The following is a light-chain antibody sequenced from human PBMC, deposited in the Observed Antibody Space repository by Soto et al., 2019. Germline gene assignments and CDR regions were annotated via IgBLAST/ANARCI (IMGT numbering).Light chain of an antibody. CDR2: DTS. V-gene: IGKV1-9*01. CDR1: QDIRSH. Sequence: DIQLTQSPSFLSASVGDRVTITCRATQDIRSHLAWYQQKPGRAPKVLIYDTSTLQSGVPSRFSGSGSGTEFTLTVSSLQPEDFATYYCQQLNASPLTFGGGTKVEIK. CDR3: QQLNASPLT. J-gene: IGKJ4*01.